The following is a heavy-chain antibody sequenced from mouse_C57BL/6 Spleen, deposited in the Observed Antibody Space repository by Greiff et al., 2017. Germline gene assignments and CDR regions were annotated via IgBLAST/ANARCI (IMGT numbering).Heavy chain of an antibody. V-gene: IGHV3-6*01. CDR2: IRYDGSN. J-gene: IGHJ4*01. CDR3: ARGYYGSSFYAMDY. Sequence: VQLKQSGPGLVKPSQSLSLTCSVTGYSITSGYYWNWIRQFPGNKLEWMGYIRYDGSNNCNPSLKNRISITRDTSKNQFFLKLNSVTTEDTATYYCARGYYGSSFYAMDYWGQGTSVTVSS. D-gene: IGHD1-1*01. CDR1: GYSITSGYY.